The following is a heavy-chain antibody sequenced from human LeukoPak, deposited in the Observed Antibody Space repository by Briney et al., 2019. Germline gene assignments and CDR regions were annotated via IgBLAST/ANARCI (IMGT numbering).Heavy chain of an antibody. CDR2: IYPGDSDT. CDR3: ARLYCGGDCYEPYFDY. J-gene: IGHJ4*02. V-gene: IGHV5-51*01. Sequence: GESLKISCKGSGYSFTSYWIGWVRQMPGKGLEWMGIIYPGDSDTRYSPSFQGQVTISADKSISTAYLQWSSLKASDTAMYCCARLYCGGDCYEPYFDYWGQGTLVTVSS. D-gene: IGHD2-21*02. CDR1: GYSFTSYW.